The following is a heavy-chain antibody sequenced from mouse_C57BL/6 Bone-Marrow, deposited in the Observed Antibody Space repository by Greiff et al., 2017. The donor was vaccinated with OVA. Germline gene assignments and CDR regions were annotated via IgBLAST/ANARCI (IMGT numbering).Heavy chain of an antibody. V-gene: IGHV1-64*01. Sequence: VQLQQPGAELVKPGASVKLSCKASGYTFTSYWMHWVKQRPGQGLEWIGMIHPNSGSTNYNEKFKSKATLTVDKSSSTAYMQLSSLTSEDSAVYYCARGGYYYGSRGDYWGQGTTLTVSS. CDR2: IHPNSGST. CDR3: ARGGYYYGSRGDY. CDR1: GYTFTSYW. J-gene: IGHJ2*01. D-gene: IGHD1-1*01.